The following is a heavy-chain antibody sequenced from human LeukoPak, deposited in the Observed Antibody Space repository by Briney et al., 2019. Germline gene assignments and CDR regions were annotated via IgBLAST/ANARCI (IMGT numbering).Heavy chain of an antibody. CDR2: IYPGDCDT. CDR3: ASQEGSYSAFDI. CDR1: GYSFTSYW. J-gene: IGHJ3*02. V-gene: IGHV5-51*01. D-gene: IGHD1-26*01. Sequence: GESLKISCKGSGYSFTSYWIGWVRQIPGKGLEWMGIIYPGDCDTRYNPSFQGQVTISADMSISTAYLQWSSLKASDTAMYYCASQEGSYSAFDIWGQGTMVTASS.